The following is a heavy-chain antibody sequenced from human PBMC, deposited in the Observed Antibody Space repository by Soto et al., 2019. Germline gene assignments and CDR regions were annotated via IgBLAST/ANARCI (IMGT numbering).Heavy chain of an antibody. D-gene: IGHD3-16*02. Sequence: GGSLRLSCAASGFTFSSYAMSWARQAPGKGLEWVSAISGSGGSTYYADSVKGRFTISRDNSKNTLYLQMNSLRAEDTAVYYCAKGGRGITFGGAIAPFDYWGQGTLVTVSS. CDR2: ISGSGGST. CDR1: GFTFSSYA. J-gene: IGHJ4*02. CDR3: AKGGRGITFGGAIAPFDY. V-gene: IGHV3-23*01.